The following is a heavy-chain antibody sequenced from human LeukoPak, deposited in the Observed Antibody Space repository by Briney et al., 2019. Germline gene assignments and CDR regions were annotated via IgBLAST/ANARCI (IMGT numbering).Heavy chain of an antibody. D-gene: IGHD3-22*01. CDR1: GGSISSGTYH. CDR3: TRGPNYYDNGGYLNYYFAY. Sequence: SETLSLTCTVSGGSISSGTYHWSWIRQYPERGLEWIGHISYGGTTYYNPSLKSQMTISLDTSRNHFSLKLNFVTAADTAVYYCTRGPNYYDNGGYLNYYFAYWGQGTLVTVSS. V-gene: IGHV4-31*01. J-gene: IGHJ4*02. CDR2: ISYGGTT.